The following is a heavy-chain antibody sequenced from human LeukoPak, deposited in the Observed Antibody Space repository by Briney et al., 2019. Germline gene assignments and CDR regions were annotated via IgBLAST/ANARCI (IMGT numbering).Heavy chain of an antibody. J-gene: IGHJ6*02. CDR1: GFTFSRYG. CDR2: IVSNGDST. CDR3: VNPGWYYDSSGYSYYYGMDV. D-gene: IGHD3-22*01. V-gene: IGHV3-64D*09. Sequence: GGSLRLSCSASGFTFSRYGMHWVRQAPGKGLGYVSAIVSNGDSTYYADSVKGRFTISRDNAKHTLYLQMSSLRPDDTAVYYCVNPGWYYDSSGYSYYYGMDVWGQGTTVTVSS.